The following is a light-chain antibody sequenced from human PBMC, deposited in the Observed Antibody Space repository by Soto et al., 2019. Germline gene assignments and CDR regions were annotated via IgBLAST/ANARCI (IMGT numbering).Light chain of an antibody. CDR1: QSVSSN. CDR3: QQYNNWPRT. CDR2: GAS. J-gene: IGKJ1*01. Sequence: EIVMTQSPATLSVSPGERATLPCRASQSVSSNLAWNQQKPGQAPRLLIYGASTRATGIPARFSGSGSGTEFTLTISSLQSEDFAVYYCQQYNNWPRTFGQGTKV. V-gene: IGKV3-15*01.